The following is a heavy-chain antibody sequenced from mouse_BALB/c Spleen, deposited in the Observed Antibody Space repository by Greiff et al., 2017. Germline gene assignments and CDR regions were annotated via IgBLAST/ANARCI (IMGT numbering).Heavy chain of an antibody. Sequence: EVQLVESGGGLVKPGGSLKLSCAASGFAFSSYDMSWVRQTPEKRLEWVAYISSGGGSTYYPDTVKGRFTISRDNAKNTLYLQMSSLKSEDTAMYYCARHSGSSYYFDYWGQGTTLTVSS. CDR3: ARHSGSSYYFDY. J-gene: IGHJ2*01. CDR1: GFAFSSYD. D-gene: IGHD1-1*01. CDR2: ISSGGGST. V-gene: IGHV5-12-1*01.